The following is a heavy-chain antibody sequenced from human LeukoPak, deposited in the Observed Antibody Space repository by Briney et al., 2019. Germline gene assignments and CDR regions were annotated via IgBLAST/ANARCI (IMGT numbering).Heavy chain of an antibody. J-gene: IGHJ4*02. Sequence: SQTLSLTCTVSGGSISSGSYYWSWLRQPAGKGLEWIGRIYASGSTNYNPSLKSRVTISVDTSKNQFSLKLSSVTAADTAVYYCASGLRYFDLYYWGQGTMVTVSS. CDR2: IYASGST. CDR1: GGSISSGSYY. CDR3: ASGLRYFDLYY. V-gene: IGHV4-61*02. D-gene: IGHD3-9*01.